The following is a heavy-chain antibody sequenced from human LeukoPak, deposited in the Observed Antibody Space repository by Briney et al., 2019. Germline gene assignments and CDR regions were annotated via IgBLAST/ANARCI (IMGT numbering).Heavy chain of an antibody. D-gene: IGHD6-19*01. Sequence: GGSLRLSCAASGFTFSSYAMHWVRQAPGKGLEWVAAISYDGSNKYYADSVKGRFTISRDNSKNTLYLQMNSLRAEDTAVYYCASDLIAVAGTPHYFDYWGQGTLVTVSS. CDR2: ISYDGSNK. V-gene: IGHV3-30-3*01. J-gene: IGHJ4*02. CDR1: GFTFSSYA. CDR3: ASDLIAVAGTPHYFDY.